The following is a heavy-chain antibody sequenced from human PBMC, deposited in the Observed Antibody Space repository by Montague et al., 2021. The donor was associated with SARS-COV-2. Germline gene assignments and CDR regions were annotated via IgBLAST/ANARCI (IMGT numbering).Heavy chain of an antibody. CDR1: GGSISSYY. J-gene: IGHJ6*04. CDR2: IYTSGST. D-gene: IGHD3-10*01. Sequence: SETLSLTCTVSGGSISSYYWSWIRQPAGKGLEWIGRIYTSGSTNYNPSLKSRVTTSVDTSKNQFSLRLSSVTAADTAVYYCAREAWFGDKTSASEYYGMDVWGKGTKGTVSS. V-gene: IGHV4-4*07. CDR3: AREAWFGDKTSASEYYGMDV.